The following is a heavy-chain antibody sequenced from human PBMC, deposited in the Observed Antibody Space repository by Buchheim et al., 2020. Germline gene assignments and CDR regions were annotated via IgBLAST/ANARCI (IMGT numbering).Heavy chain of an antibody. CDR1: GFNFSSYG. J-gene: IGHJ6*02. D-gene: IGHD3-22*01. CDR3: TTDFSDSSGYYYGYYGMDV. CDR2: IKSKTDGGTT. Sequence: VQLVESGGGVVQPGRSLRLSCAASGFNFSSYGMHWVRQAPGKGLEWVGRIKSKTDGGTTDYAAPVKGRFTISRDDSKNTLYLQMNSLKTEDTAVYYCTTDFSDSSGYYYGYYGMDVWGQGTT. V-gene: IGHV3-15*01.